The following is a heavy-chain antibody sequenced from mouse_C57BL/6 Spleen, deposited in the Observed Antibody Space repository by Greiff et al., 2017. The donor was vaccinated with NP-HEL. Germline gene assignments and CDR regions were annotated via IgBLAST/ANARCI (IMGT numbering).Heavy chain of an antibody. Sequence: EVQLQQSGPVLVKPGASVKMSCKASGYTFTDYYMNWVKQSHGKSLEWIGVINPYNGGTSYNQQFKGKATLTVDKSSSTAYMELNSLTSEDSAVYYCAGDYDGFAYWGQGTLVTVSA. CDR1: GYTFTDYY. J-gene: IGHJ3*01. CDR2: INPYNGGT. V-gene: IGHV1-19*01. CDR3: AGDYDGFAY. D-gene: IGHD2-4*01.